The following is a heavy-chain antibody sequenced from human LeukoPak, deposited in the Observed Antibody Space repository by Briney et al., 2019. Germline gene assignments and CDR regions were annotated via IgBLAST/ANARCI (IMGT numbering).Heavy chain of an antibody. CDR1: GGSISGYY. Sequence: SETLSLTCTVSGGSISGYYWNWIRQPAGKGLEWIGRIYVSESINYNPSLKSRVTMSVDTSKNQFSLKMSSVTAADTAVYYCTRGQDGYDDYWGQGTLVTVSS. D-gene: IGHD5-24*01. CDR2: IYVSESI. CDR3: TRGQDGYDDY. J-gene: IGHJ4*02. V-gene: IGHV4-4*07.